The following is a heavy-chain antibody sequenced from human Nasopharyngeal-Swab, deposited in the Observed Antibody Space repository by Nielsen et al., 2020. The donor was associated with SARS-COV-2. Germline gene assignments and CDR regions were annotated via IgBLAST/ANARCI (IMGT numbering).Heavy chain of an antibody. D-gene: IGHD2-8*01. CDR2: ISYDGSNK. CDR1: GFTFSDYY. CDR3: AKDASVYGIPYYFDY. Sequence: GGSLRLSCAASGFTFSDYYMSWIRQAPGKGLEWVAVISYDGSNKYYADSVKGRFTISRNNSKNTLYLQMNSLRAEDTAVFYCAKDASVYGIPYYFDYWGQGTLVTVSS. V-gene: IGHV3-30*18. J-gene: IGHJ4*02.